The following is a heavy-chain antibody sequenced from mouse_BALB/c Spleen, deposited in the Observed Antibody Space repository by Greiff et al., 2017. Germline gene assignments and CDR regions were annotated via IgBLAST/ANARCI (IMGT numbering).Heavy chain of an antibody. CDR1: GYTFTSYW. Sequence: VQLQQPGAELVRPGASVKLSCKASGYTFTSYWINWVKQRPGQGLEWIGNIYPSDSYTNYNQKFKDKATLTVDKSSSTAYMQLSSPTSEDSAVYYCTIDSSGYVTAYWGQGTLVTVSA. CDR2: IYPSDSYT. V-gene: IGHV1-69*02. CDR3: TIDSSGYVTAY. J-gene: IGHJ3*01. D-gene: IGHD3-2*01.